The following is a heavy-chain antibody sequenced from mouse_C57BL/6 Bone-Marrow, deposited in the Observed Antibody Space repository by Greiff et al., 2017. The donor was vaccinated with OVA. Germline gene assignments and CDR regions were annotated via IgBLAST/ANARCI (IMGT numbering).Heavy chain of an antibody. CDR3: AMGKYYCNYVSAWFAY. Sequence: QVQLQQSGAELVKPGASVKVSCKASGYTFTSYWMHWVKQRPGQGLEWIGRIHPSDSDTNYNQKFKGKATLTVDKSSSTAYMQLSSLTSEDSAVYYCAMGKYYCNYVSAWFAYWGQGTLVTVSA. CDR2: IHPSDSDT. J-gene: IGHJ3*01. V-gene: IGHV1-74*01. D-gene: IGHD2-1*01. CDR1: GYTFTSYW.